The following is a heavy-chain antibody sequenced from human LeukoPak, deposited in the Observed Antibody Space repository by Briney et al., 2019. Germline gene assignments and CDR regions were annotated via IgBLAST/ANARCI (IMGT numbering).Heavy chain of an antibody. D-gene: IGHD1-26*01. Sequence: GGYLRRYGAASGFTFSDYYMSWIRQAPGKGLEWVSYISSSGSTIYYADSVKGRFTISRDNAKSSLYLQMNSLRAEDTAVYYCARAREGAFDIWGQGTMVTVSS. CDR2: ISSSGSTI. J-gene: IGHJ3*02. CDR1: GFTFSDYY. V-gene: IGHV3-11*04. CDR3: ARAREGAFDI.